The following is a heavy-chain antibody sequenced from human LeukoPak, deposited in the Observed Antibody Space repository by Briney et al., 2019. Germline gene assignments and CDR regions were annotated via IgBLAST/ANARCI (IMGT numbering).Heavy chain of an antibody. V-gene: IGHV1-46*01. Sequence: ASVKVSCKTSGYTFTDYNLHWVRQAPGQRLERMGIIKPSGGDTSYAQTFQGRVLMTRDTCTSTVYMELSSLKSEDTAIYYCAGVRDGYNDAYDIRGQGTMVTVSS. J-gene: IGHJ3*02. D-gene: IGHD5-24*01. CDR3: AGVRDGYNDAYDI. CDR1: GYTFTDYN. CDR2: IKPSGGDT.